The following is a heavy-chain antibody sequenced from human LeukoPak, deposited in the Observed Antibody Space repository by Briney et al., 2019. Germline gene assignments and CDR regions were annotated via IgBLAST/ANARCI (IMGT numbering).Heavy chain of an antibody. Sequence: GGSLRLSCAASGLTLSTYAMSWVRQAPGKGLEWVSAISGGGGSTYYADSVKGRFTISRDNSKNTLYLQMNSLRADDTAVYYCAKRQVRDFDYWGQGTLVTVSS. CDR2: ISGGGGST. J-gene: IGHJ4*02. CDR3: AKRQVRDFDY. D-gene: IGHD3-10*01. V-gene: IGHV3-23*01. CDR1: GLTLSTYA.